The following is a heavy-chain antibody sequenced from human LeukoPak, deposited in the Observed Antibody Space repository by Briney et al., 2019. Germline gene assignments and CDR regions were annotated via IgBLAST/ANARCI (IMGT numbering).Heavy chain of an antibody. J-gene: IGHJ4*02. V-gene: IGHV4-39*07. CDR2: INHSGST. D-gene: IGHD6-6*01. CDR3: APPSIAARRFSG. Sequence: SETLSLTCTVSGGSISSSSYSWGWIRQPPGKGLEWIGEINHSGSTNYNPSLKSRVTISVDTSKNQFSLKLSSVTAADTAVYYCAPPSIAARRFSGWGQGTLVTVSS. CDR1: GGSISSSSYS.